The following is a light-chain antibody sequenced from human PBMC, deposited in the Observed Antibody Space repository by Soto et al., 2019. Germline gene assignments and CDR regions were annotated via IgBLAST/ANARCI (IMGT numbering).Light chain of an antibody. J-gene: IGLJ2*01. V-gene: IGLV2-23*02. CDR1: RSDVGSYDL. Sequence: QSVLTQPASVSGSPGQSITISCTGTRSDVGSYDLVSWYQHHPGKAPKLMIYDVTKRPSRISDRFSGSKSGNTASLTISGLQAEDEADYYCCSYAGSTTHLVFGGGTKLTVL. CDR2: DVT. CDR3: CSYAGSTTHLV.